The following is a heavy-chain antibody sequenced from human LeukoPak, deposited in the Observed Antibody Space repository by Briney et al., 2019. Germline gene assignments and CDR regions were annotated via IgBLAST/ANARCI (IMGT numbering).Heavy chain of an antibody. CDR3: ARDLNWLLFDY. V-gene: IGHV3-74*01. CDR1: GFTFSAYW. Sequence: GGSLRRSCAASGFTFSAYWMHWVRQAPGKGLVWVSRVKYDGSTTAYADSVKGRFTISRDNTRNILYLEMNSLRVEDTAVYYCARDLNWLLFDYWGQGALVTVSS. J-gene: IGHJ4*02. D-gene: IGHD3/OR15-3a*01. CDR2: VKYDGSTT.